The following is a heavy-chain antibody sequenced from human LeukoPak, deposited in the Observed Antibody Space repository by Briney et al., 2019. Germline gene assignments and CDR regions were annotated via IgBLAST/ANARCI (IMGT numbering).Heavy chain of an antibody. J-gene: IGHJ4*02. D-gene: IGHD4-17*01. CDR3: ARDYGDYDPYYFDY. CDR2: IYHSGST. V-gene: IGHV4-30-2*01. Sequence: SQTLSLTCAVSGGSISSGGYSWSWIRQPPGKGLEWIGYIYHSGSTYYNPSLKSRVTISVDRAKNQFSLKLSSVTAADTAVYYCARDYGDYDPYYFDYWGQGTLVTVSS. CDR1: GGSISSGGYS.